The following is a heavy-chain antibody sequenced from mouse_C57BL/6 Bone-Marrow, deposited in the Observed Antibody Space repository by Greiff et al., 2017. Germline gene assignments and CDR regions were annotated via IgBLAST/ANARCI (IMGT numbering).Heavy chain of an antibody. Sequence: FQLQQSGAELVKPGASVKLSCTASGFDIKDYYLHWVKQRTEQGLEWIGRIDPEDGDTNYAPKFQGKATITADTSSTTAYLQLSSLTSEDTAVYYCANHYDFDDFDYWGQGTTLTVSS. J-gene: IGHJ2*01. CDR3: ANHYDFDDFDY. D-gene: IGHD2-4*01. V-gene: IGHV14-2*01. CDR1: GFDIKDYY. CDR2: IDPEDGDT.